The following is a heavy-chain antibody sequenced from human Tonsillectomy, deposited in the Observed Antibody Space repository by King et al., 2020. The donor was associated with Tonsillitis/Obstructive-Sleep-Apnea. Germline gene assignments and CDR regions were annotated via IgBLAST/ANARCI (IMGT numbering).Heavy chain of an antibody. CDR1: GDSVSSNSAT. J-gene: IGHJ6*04. CDR3: ARGIAGARRQCYIMDL. V-gene: IGHV6-1*01. CDR2: TYYRSKWYN. D-gene: IGHD6-19*01. Sequence: VQLQQSGPGLVKPSQTLSLTCAISGDSVSSNSATWNWIRQSPSRGLEWLGRTYYRSKWYNEYADSVKSRITINPDTSKSHFSLQLQTVSPEDTAVYYCARGIAGARRQCYIMDLWGKGTTVTVSS.